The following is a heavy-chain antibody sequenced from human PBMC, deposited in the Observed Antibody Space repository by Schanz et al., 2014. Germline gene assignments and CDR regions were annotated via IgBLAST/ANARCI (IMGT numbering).Heavy chain of an antibody. CDR3: ATGTMPGTFDI. D-gene: IGHD2-2*01. J-gene: IGHJ3*02. CDR1: RSTFSSYT. Sequence: QVQLVQSGAEVKKPGSSVKVSCKASRSTFSSYTISWVRQARGQGLEWVGRFIPILDVGNYAQQFQGRVTFTADKSTSTAYMELSSLRYEDTALYYCATGTMPGTFDIWGQGTMVIVSS. V-gene: IGHV1-69*02. CDR2: FIPILDVG.